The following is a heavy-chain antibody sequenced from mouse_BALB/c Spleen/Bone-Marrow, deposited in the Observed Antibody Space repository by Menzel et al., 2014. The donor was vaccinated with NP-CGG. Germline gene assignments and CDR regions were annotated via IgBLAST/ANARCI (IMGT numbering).Heavy chain of an antibody. CDR3: VLYGSSSEVAY. CDR2: IDPSDNYT. CDR1: GYTFTSYW. V-gene: IGHV1-69*02. D-gene: IGHD1-1*01. J-gene: IGHJ3*01. Sequence: VQLQQSGAELVRPGASAKLSCKASGYTFTSYWMHWLKQRPGQGLEWIGEIDPSDNYTTYNQKFTGKATLTVDKSSSTANMHLRSLTSEDSAVYFCVLYGSSSEVAYWGQGTLVTVSA.